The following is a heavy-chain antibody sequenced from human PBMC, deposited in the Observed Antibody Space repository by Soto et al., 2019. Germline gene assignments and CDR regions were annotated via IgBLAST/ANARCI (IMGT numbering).Heavy chain of an antibody. CDR3: ARFLGGAGSYYDGQNYNYYNGMDV. J-gene: IGHJ6*02. CDR1: GGPYNSFA. CDR2: IIPVFGTA. V-gene: IGHV1-69*01. D-gene: IGHD3-10*01. Sequence: QAQLVQSGAEVKKPGSSVKVSYKASGGPYNSFAISWVRQAPGQGLEWIGGIIPVFGTATYAQKFKGRVTITAEESTSTAYMELSSLTSEDTAVYYCARFLGGAGSYYDGQNYNYYNGMDVWDQGTTVTVSS.